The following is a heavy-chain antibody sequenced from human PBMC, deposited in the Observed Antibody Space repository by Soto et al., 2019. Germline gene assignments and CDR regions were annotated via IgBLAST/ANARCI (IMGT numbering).Heavy chain of an antibody. D-gene: IGHD3-22*01. CDR3: TRDAYYYDSSGYYYVPYDAFDI. J-gene: IGHJ3*02. CDR1: GFTFGDYA. V-gene: IGHV3-49*04. CDR2: IRGKAYGGTT. Sequence: SLRLSCTASGFTFGDYAMSWVRQAPGKGLEWVGFIRGKAYGGTTEYAASVKGRFTISRDDSKSIAYLQMNSLKTEDTAVYYCTRDAYYYDSSGYYYVPYDAFDIWGQGTMVTVSS.